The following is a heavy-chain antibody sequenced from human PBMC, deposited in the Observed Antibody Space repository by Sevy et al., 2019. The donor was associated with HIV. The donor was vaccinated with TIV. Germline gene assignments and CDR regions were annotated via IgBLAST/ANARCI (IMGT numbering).Heavy chain of an antibody. CDR3: AREFRYSSNCYADY. J-gene: IGHJ4*02. CDR1: GFTFSDYY. D-gene: IGHD6-13*01. CDR2: ISSSGSTI. Sequence: GGSLRLSCAASGFTFSDYYMSWIRQAPGKGLEWVSYISSSGSTIYYADSVKGRFTISRDNAKNSLYLQMNSLRAEDTAVYYCAREFRYSSNCYADYWGQGTLVTVSS. V-gene: IGHV3-11*01.